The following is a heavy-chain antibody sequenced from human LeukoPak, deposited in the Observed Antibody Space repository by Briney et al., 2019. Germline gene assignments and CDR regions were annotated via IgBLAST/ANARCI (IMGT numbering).Heavy chain of an antibody. J-gene: IGHJ4*02. CDR2: LNHDGSEK. V-gene: IGHV3-7*01. Sequence: GGSLRLSCAASGFTFSTSWMNWIRQAPGKGPEWVANLNHDGSEKYYVDSVKGRFIISRDNAKNSLSLQMNSLRAEDTAVYYCARDLKAYYYDSSGSDYWGQGTLVTVSS. CDR3: ARDLKAYYYDSSGSDY. CDR1: GFTFSTSW. D-gene: IGHD3-22*01.